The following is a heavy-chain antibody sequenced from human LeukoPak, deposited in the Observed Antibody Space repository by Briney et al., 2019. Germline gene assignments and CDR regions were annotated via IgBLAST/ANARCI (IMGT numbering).Heavy chain of an antibody. CDR1: GYTFTSYA. V-gene: IGHV1-3*01. CDR2: INAGNGNT. D-gene: IGHD6-13*01. Sequence: ASVKVSCKASGYTFTSYAMHWVRQAPGQRLEWTGWINAGNGNTKYSQKFQGRVTITRDTSASTAYMELSSLRSEDTAVYYCARSSSNWYGIDYWGQGTLVTVSS. J-gene: IGHJ4*02. CDR3: ARSSSNWYGIDY.